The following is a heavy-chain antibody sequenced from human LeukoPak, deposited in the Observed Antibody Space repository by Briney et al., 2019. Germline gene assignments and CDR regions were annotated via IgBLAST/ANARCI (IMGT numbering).Heavy chain of an antibody. Sequence: GGSLRLSCAASGFTFNEYSMHWVRQAPGKGLEWVAVISYEGSQKYYADSVTGRFTISRDNSKNTLYLQMDTLRPEDTALYYCSRTYHGSGNYPVRYFDHWGQGTLATVSS. CDR2: ISYEGSQK. J-gene: IGHJ4*02. D-gene: IGHD3-10*01. CDR3: SRTYHGSGNYPVRYFDH. CDR1: GFTFNEYS. V-gene: IGHV3-30*04.